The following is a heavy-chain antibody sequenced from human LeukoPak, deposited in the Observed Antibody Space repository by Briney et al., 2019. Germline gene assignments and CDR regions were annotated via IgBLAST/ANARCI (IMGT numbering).Heavy chain of an antibody. J-gene: IGHJ4*02. CDR3: AGFTVTEVGFGFDY. V-gene: IGHV4-34*01. CDR2: INHSGST. CDR1: GGSFSGYY. D-gene: IGHD4-17*01. Sequence: SETLSLTCAVYGGSFSGYYWSWIRQPPGKGLEWIGEINHSGSTNHNPSLKSRVTISVDTSKNQFSLKLSSVTAADTAVYYCAGFTVTEVGFGFDYWGQGTLVTVSS.